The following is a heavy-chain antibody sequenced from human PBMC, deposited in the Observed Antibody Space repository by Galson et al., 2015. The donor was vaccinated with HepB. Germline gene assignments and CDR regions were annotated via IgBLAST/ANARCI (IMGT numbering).Heavy chain of an antibody. V-gene: IGHV3-21*01. Sequence: SLRLSCAASGFTFSSYSMNWVRQAPGKGLEWVSSISSSGTYIYYADSMKGRFTISRDNAKNSLYLRMNSLRAEDTAVYYCARVPPYGDYDWYFDLWGRGTLVTVSS. CDR1: GFTFSSYS. D-gene: IGHD4-17*01. CDR3: ARVPPYGDYDWYFDL. J-gene: IGHJ2*01. CDR2: ISSSGTYI.